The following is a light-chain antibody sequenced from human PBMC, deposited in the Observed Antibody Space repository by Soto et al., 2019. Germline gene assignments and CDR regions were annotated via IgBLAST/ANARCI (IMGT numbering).Light chain of an antibody. Sequence: SSELTQPPSVSVAPGKTVRITCGGNNIGSKSVHWYQQKPGQAPVLVIYYDSDRPSGIPERFSGSNSGNTATLTISRVEAGDEADYYCQVWDSSSVVFGGGTKLTVL. CDR1: NIGSKS. V-gene: IGLV3-21*04. CDR2: YDS. J-gene: IGLJ2*01. CDR3: QVWDSSSVV.